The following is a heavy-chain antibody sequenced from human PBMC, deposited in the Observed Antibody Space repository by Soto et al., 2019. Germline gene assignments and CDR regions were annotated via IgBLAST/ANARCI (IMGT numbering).Heavy chain of an antibody. CDR2: ISYDGSNK. D-gene: IGHD2-2*02. V-gene: IGHV3-30*18. CDR1: GFTFSSYG. CDR3: AKERTAIPNYYYYGMDV. J-gene: IGHJ6*02. Sequence: GGSLRLSCAASGFTFSSYGMHWVRQAPGKGLEWVAVISYDGSNKYYADSVKGRFTISRDNSKNTLYLQMNSLRAEDTAVYYCAKERTAIPNYYYYGMDVWGQGTTVTVSS.